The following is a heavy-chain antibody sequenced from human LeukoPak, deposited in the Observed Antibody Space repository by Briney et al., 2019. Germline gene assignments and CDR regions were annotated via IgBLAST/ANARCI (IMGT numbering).Heavy chain of an antibody. V-gene: IGHV3-48*01. CDR3: ARDSETYYTKPTYFDY. D-gene: IGHD4-11*01. J-gene: IGHJ4*02. CDR2: ISGSGGTI. CDR1: GFTFRRFG. Sequence: PGGSLRLSCVASGFTFRRFGMHWVRQAPGKGLEWVSYISGSGGTIYSADSVKGRYTISRDNAKSSLYLQMNSLRAEDTAVYYCARDSETYYTKPTYFDYWGQGALVTVSS.